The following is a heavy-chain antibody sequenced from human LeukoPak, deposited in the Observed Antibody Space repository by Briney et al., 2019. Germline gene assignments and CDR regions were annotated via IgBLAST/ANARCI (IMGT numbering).Heavy chain of an antibody. CDR2: IKQDGSEK. V-gene: IGHV3-7*04. Sequence: GGSLRLSCAASGFTFSSYWMSWVRQAPGKGLEWVANIKQDGSEKYYVDSVKGRFTISRDNAKNSLYLQMNSLRAEDTAVYYCGRVGRQNYYYYYYGMDVWGKGTTVTVS. CDR1: GFTFSSYW. J-gene: IGHJ6*04. CDR3: GRVGRQNYYYYYYGMDV.